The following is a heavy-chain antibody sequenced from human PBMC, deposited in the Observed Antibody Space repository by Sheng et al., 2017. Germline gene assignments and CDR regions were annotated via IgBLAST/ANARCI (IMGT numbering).Heavy chain of an antibody. CDR3: ARDKGTTLIRRVIIPGHFDY. V-gene: IGHV3-33*01. J-gene: IGHJ4*02. D-gene: IGHD3-10*01. Sequence: ESVGGVVQPGKSLRLSCAASGLTFGTSGMHWVRQAPGKGLEWVALTWYDGSNKYYADSVKGRFTISRDNSKNTLYLQMDSLRVEDTAVYYCARDKGTTLIRRVIIPGHFDYWGQGTLVTVSS. CDR2: TWYDGSNK. CDR1: GLTFGTSG.